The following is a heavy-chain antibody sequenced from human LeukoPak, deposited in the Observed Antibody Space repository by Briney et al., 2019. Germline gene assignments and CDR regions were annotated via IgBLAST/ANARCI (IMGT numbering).Heavy chain of an antibody. V-gene: IGHV3-7*01. CDR1: GFTFSSYW. J-gene: IGHJ6*02. Sequence: PGGSLRLSCAAPGFTFSSYWMSWFRQAPGKGLKGVARVKQDGREKFYVDSVKGRFTISRDNAKNSLYLQMNSLRAEDTAVYYCARDGRGISAAGSPYGMDVWGQGTTVTVSS. D-gene: IGHD6-13*01. CDR3: ARDGRGISAAGSPYGMDV. CDR2: VKQDGREK.